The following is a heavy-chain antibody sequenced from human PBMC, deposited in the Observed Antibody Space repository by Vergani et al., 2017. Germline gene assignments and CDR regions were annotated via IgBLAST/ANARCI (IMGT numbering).Heavy chain of an antibody. D-gene: IGHD2-21*02. Sequence: EVQLVESGGGLVQPGGSLRLSCAASGFTFSSYWMSWVRQAPGRGLEWVANIKQDGSEKYYVDSVKGRFTISRDNAKNSLYLQMNSRRAEDTAVYYCARDRDSEGLDPWGQGTLVTVSS. CDR1: GFTFSSYW. CDR2: IKQDGSEK. V-gene: IGHV3-7*01. J-gene: IGHJ5*02. CDR3: ARDRDSEGLDP.